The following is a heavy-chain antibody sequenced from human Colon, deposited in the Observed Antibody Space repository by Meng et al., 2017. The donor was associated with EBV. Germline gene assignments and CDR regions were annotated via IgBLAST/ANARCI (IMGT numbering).Heavy chain of an antibody. Sequence: QVQLVQSGAEVKEPXXSVKVXCKASRYTFTRYYIHWLRQAPGQGLEWMGIVKPTDDSTTYTQKLQGRVTMTWDTPTTTVYMELSSLASEDTAVYFCAREGPQTYFFDYGGQGTLVTVSS. J-gene: IGHJ4*02. CDR2: VKPTDDST. CDR3: AREGPQTYFFDY. CDR1: RYTFTRYY. V-gene: IGHV1-46*01.